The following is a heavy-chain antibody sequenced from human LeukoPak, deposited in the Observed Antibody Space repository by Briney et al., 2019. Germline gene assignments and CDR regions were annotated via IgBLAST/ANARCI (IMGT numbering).Heavy chain of an antibody. Sequence: GGSLRLSCAASGFTFSSYAMHWVRQAPGKGLEWVAVISYDGSNTYYADSVKGRFTISRDNSKNTLFLQMNSLRAEDAAVYYCAGGQGFLIDYWGQGTLVTVSS. D-gene: IGHD3-3*01. CDR2: ISYDGSNT. CDR3: AGGQGFLIDY. CDR1: GFTFSSYA. V-gene: IGHV3-30*04. J-gene: IGHJ4*02.